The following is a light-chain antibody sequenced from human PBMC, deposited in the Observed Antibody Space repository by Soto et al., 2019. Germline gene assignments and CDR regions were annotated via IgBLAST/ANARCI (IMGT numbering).Light chain of an antibody. Sequence: DVVMTQSPLSLAVTLGQPASISRRSSQSLVYSNGVTYLNWFQKRPGQSPWRLIHKVSTRDSWVLVRLSGSASGTDFTLIISRVEAEDVGVYYCLQGTRCPYTFGQGTELEIK. CDR3: LQGTRCPYT. J-gene: IGKJ2*01. CDR1: QSLVYSNGVTY. CDR2: KVS. V-gene: IGKV2-30*01.